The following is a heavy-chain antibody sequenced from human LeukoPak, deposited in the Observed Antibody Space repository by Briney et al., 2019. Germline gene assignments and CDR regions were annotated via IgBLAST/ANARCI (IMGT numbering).Heavy chain of an antibody. CDR1: GGSISSYY. V-gene: IGHV4-59*08. CDR2: IYYSGST. D-gene: IGHD3-22*01. Sequence: PSETLSLTRTVSGGSISSYYWSWIRQPPGKGLEWIGYIYYSGSTNYNPSLKSRVTISVDTSKNQFSLKLSSVTAADTAVYYCARADSSGYLAYWYFDLWGRGTLVTVSS. J-gene: IGHJ2*01. CDR3: ARADSSGYLAYWYFDL.